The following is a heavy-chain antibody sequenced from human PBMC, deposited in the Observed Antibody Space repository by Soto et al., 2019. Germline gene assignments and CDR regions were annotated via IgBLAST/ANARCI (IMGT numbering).Heavy chain of an antibody. CDR1: GGTFTSYT. CDR3: ARDQDCSSTSCYQPGWFDP. CDR2: INANSGNT. Sequence: ASVKVSCKASGGTFTSYTISWVRQAPGQGLEWMGMINANSGNTSYAQKFQGRVTMTTDTSTSTAYMELRSLRSDDTAVYYCARDQDCSSTSCYQPGWFDPWGQGTLVTVSS. D-gene: IGHD2-2*01. J-gene: IGHJ5*02. V-gene: IGHV1-18*01.